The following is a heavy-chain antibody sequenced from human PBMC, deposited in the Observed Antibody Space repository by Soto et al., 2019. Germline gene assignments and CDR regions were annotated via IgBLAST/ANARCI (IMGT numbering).Heavy chain of an antibody. CDR2: IYWDDEK. CDR3: AHMSKDDRDRSVYGLDV. J-gene: IGHJ6*02. V-gene: IGHV2-5*02. D-gene: IGHD2-21*02. CDR1: VFSLHTSGLG. Sequence: QITLKESGPTLVKPTQTLTLTCTFSVFSLHTSGLGVGWIRQPPVQALEWLALIYWDDEKRYSPSLRSRLAITTDTSKTQVVLSLTSVDPVDTATYFCAHMSKDDRDRSVYGLDVWGPGATVIVSS.